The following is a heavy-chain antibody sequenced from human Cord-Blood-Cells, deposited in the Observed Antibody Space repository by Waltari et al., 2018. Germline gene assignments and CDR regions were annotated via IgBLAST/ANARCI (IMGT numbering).Heavy chain of an antibody. Sequence: EVQLLESGGGLVQPGGSLRLSCAASGFTFSSYAMSWVRQASGMGLGGVSAISGSGGSPYSAASVKGRFTISRDNSKNTLYLPMNSLRAEDTAVYYCATDRDADYWGQGTLVTVSS. CDR1: GFTFSSYA. CDR2: ISGSGGSP. CDR3: ATDRDADY. J-gene: IGHJ4*02. V-gene: IGHV3-23*01.